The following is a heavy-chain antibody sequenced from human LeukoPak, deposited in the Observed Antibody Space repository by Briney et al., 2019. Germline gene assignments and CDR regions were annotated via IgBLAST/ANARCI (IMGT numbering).Heavy chain of an antibody. CDR1: GGSISSYF. D-gene: IGHD3-10*01. CDR3: AKIEVRGVIWI. J-gene: IGHJ4*02. CDR2: IYYSGST. V-gene: IGHV4-59*06. Sequence: SETLSLTCTVSGGSISSYFWNWIRQPAGKGLEWIGYIYYSGSTYYNPSLKSRVTISVDTSKNQFSLKLTSVTAADAAVYYCAKIEVRGVIWIWGQGTLVTVPS.